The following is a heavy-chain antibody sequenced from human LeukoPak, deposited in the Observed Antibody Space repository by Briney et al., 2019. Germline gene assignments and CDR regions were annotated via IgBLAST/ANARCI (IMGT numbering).Heavy chain of an antibody. CDR1: GYTFTGYY. CDR2: INPNSGGT. J-gene: IGHJ4*02. V-gene: IGHV1-2*02. D-gene: IGHD4-17*01. CDR3: ARLMTTVTTVDY. Sequence: AASVKVSCKASGYTFTGYYMHWVRQAPGQGLEWMGWINPNSGGTNYAQKFQGRVTMTRDTSISTAYMELSRLRSDDTAVYYCARLMTTVTTVDYWGQGTLVTVSS.